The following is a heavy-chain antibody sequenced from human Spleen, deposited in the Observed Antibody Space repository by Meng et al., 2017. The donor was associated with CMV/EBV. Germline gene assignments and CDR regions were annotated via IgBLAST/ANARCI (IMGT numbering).Heavy chain of an antibody. CDR3: GRERNGDFDY. J-gene: IGHJ4*02. V-gene: IGHV4-59*01. Sequence: GSLRLSCTVSGGSISNYYWSWIRQPPGKGLEWVGYIYYSGSTNYNPSLKSRVTISVDTSKNQFSLKLSPVTAADTAVFYCGRERNGDFDYWGQGTLVTVSS. D-gene: IGHD1-1*01. CDR2: IYYSGST. CDR1: GGSISNYY.